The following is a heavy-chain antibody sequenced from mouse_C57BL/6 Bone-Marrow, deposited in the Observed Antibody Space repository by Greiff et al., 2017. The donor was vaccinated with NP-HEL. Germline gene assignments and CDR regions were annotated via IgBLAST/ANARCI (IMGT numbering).Heavy chain of an antibody. V-gene: IGHV1-15*01. CDR1: GYTFTDYE. CDR3: TRDDYQAWFAY. Sequence: LVESGAELVRPGASVTLSCKASGYTFTDYEMHWVKQTPVHGLEWIGAIDPETGGTAYNQKFKGKAILTADKSSSTAYMELRSLTSEDSAVYYCTRDDYQAWFAYWGQGTLVTVSA. J-gene: IGHJ3*01. CDR2: IDPETGGT. D-gene: IGHD2-4*01.